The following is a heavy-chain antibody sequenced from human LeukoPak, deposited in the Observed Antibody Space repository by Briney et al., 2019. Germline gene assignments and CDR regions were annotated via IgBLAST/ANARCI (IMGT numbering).Heavy chain of an antibody. J-gene: IGHJ4*02. Sequence: PGGSLRLSCAASGFTLSSYGMNWVRQAPGKGLEWVSGISGSGGSTYYADSVKGRFTISRDNSKNTLYLQMNSPRAEDTAVYYCAILPGYSSSWYEVDYWGQGTLVTVSS. D-gene: IGHD6-13*01. CDR2: ISGSGGST. CDR3: AILPGYSSSWYEVDY. CDR1: GFTLSSYG. V-gene: IGHV3-23*01.